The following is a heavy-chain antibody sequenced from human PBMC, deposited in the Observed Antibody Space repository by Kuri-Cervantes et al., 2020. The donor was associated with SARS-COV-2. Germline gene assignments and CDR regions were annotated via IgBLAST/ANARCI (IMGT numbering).Heavy chain of an antibody. CDR2: IYYSGST. J-gene: IGHJ6*02. CDR3: ARASNYSHYYGTEV. CDR1: GGSISTYY. Sequence: SETLSLTCTVSGGSISTYYWSWIRQPPGKGLEWIGYIYYSGSTTYNPSLKSRVTISVDTSKNQFSLGLDSVTAADTAVYYCARASNYSHYYGTEVWGQGTTVTVSS. V-gene: IGHV4-59*01.